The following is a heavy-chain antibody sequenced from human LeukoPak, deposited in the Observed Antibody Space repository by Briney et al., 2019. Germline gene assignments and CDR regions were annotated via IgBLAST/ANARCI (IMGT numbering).Heavy chain of an antibody. V-gene: IGHV3-30*04. CDR2: ISYDENNK. CDR3: AKVLNYNYYYYYMDV. J-gene: IGHJ6*03. CDR1: GFTFGSYA. D-gene: IGHD1-7*01. Sequence: PGGSLRLSCSASGFTFGSYAMHWVRQAPGKGLEWVAVISYDENNKYYADSVKGRFTISRDNSKNTLYLQMNSLRAEDTAVYYCAKVLNYNYYYYYMDVWGKGTTVTVSS.